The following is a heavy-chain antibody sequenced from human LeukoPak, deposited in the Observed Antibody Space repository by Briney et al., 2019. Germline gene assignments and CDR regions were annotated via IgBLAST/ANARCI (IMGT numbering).Heavy chain of an antibody. CDR1: AFTFCTYS. V-gene: IGHV3-21*01. CDR3: ARGGSSGWYFGFY. D-gene: IGHD6-19*01. J-gene: IGHJ4*02. Sequence: GGSLRLSCAASAFTFCTYSMSWVRQAPGEGLEWVSSISSNSGSIYQADSVKGRLTISRDNAKNSLYLQMNSLRAEDTAVYYCARGGSSGWYFGFYWGQGTLVTVSS. CDR2: ISSNSGSI.